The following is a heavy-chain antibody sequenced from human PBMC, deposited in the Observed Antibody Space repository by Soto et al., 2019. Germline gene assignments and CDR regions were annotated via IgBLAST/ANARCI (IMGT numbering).Heavy chain of an antibody. CDR2: IYYSGST. Sequence: PSETLSLTCIVSGGSINSSSYFWGWVRQPPGKGLEWIGSIYYSGSTYYNPSLRSRVTISVDTSKNQFSLKLSSVTAADTAVFYCARRYSSGSRNWFDPWGQGTLVTVPQ. V-gene: IGHV4-39*01. CDR1: GGSINSSSYF. D-gene: IGHD6-19*01. CDR3: ARRYSSGSRNWFDP. J-gene: IGHJ5*02.